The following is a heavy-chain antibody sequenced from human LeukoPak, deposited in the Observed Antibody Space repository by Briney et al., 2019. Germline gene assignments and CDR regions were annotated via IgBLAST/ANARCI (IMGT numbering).Heavy chain of an antibody. Sequence: GASVKVSCKASGYTFTSYDINWVRQATGQGLEWMGWMNPNSGNTGYAQKFQGRVTMTRNTSISTAYMELSSLRSEDTAVYYCARARLGPSIAVVAIDYWGQGTLVTVSS. CDR3: ARARLGPSIAVVAIDY. D-gene: IGHD6-19*01. V-gene: IGHV1-8*01. J-gene: IGHJ4*02. CDR2: MNPNSGNT. CDR1: GYTFTSYD.